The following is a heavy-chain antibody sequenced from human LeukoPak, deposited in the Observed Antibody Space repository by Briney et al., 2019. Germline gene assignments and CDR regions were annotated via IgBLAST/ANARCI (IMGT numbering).Heavy chain of an antibody. Sequence: PGGSLRLSCAASGFIIDDYDMNWVRQIPGKRLEWVSRIKYNGDSAAYADSVEGRFTVSRDNAKSSLYLQMNSLRVEDTAVYYCARDNGDYFSAGYYYGMDVWGQGTTVTVSS. D-gene: IGHD4-17*01. J-gene: IGHJ6*02. CDR1: GFIIDDYD. CDR2: IKYNGDSA. V-gene: IGHV3-20*04. CDR3: ARDNGDYFSAGYYYGMDV.